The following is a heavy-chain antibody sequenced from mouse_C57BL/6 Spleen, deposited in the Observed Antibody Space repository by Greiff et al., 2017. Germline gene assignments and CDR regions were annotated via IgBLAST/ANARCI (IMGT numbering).Heavy chain of an antibody. CDR1: GYSITSDY. Sequence: EVKLQESGPGLAKPSQTLSLTCSVTGYSITSDYWNWFRKFPGNKLEYMGYISYSGSTYYNPSLKSRISITRDTSKNQYYLQLNSVTTEDTATYYCARAGEYWYFEVWGTGTTVTVSS. V-gene: IGHV3-8*01. J-gene: IGHJ1*03. CDR2: ISYSGST. D-gene: IGHD3-3*01. CDR3: ARAGEYWYFEV.